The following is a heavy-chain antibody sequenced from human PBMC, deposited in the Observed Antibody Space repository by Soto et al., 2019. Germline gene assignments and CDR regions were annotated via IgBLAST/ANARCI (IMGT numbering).Heavy chain of an antibody. Sequence: GGSLRLSCAASGFTFSSYWMSWVRQAPGKGLEWVANIKQDGSEKYYVDSVKGRFTISRDNAKSSLYLQMNSLRAEDTAVYYCARDSYYDILTGYFYWGQGTLVTVSS. CDR3: ARDSYYDILTGYFY. J-gene: IGHJ4*02. CDR2: IKQDGSEK. CDR1: GFTFSSYW. D-gene: IGHD3-9*01. V-gene: IGHV3-7*01.